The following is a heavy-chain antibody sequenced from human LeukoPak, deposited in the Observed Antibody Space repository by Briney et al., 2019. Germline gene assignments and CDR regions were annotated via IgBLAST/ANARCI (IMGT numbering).Heavy chain of an antibody. Sequence: GGSLRLSCAASGFTFSGSAMHWVRQASGKGLEWVGRIRSKANSYATAYAASVKGRFTISRDDSKNTAYLQMNSLKTGDTAVYYCITTGGYYYGSGSYPHFDYWGQGTLVTVSS. V-gene: IGHV3-73*01. J-gene: IGHJ4*02. CDR2: IRSKANSYAT. D-gene: IGHD3-10*01. CDR1: GFTFSGSA. CDR3: ITTGGYYYGSGSYPHFDY.